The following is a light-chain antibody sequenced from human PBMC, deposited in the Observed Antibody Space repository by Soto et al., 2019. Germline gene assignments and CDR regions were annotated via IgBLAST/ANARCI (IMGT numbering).Light chain of an antibody. Sequence: QSALTQPPSASGSPGQSVTISCTGTSSDVCGYNYVSWYQQHPGKAPKFMIYEVSKRPSGVPDRFSGSKSGNTASLTVSGLQDDDEADYYCSSYAGSNNPVIFGGGTKLTVL. CDR3: SSYAGSNNPVI. V-gene: IGLV2-8*01. CDR2: EVS. J-gene: IGLJ2*01. CDR1: SSDVCGYNY.